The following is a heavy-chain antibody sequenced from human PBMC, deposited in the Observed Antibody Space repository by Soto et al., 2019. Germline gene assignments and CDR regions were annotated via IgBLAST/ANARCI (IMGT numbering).Heavy chain of an antibody. CDR3: ARQGIAAAGAYYYYYYGMDV. CDR1: GYSFTSYW. V-gene: IGHV5-51*01. CDR2: IYPDDSDT. J-gene: IGHJ6*02. D-gene: IGHD6-13*01. Sequence: GESLKISCKGSGYSFTSYWIGWVRQMPGKGLEWMGIIYPDDSDTRYSPSFQGQVTISADKSISTAYLQWSSLKASDTAMYYCARQGIAAAGAYYYYYYGMDVWGQGTTVTVSS.